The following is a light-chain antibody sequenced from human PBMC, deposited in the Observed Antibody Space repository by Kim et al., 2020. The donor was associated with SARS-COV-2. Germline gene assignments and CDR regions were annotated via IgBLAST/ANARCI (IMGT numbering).Light chain of an antibody. CDR2: KAS. CDR3: QQYDRFWT. CDR1: RSIGSW. V-gene: IGKV1-5*03. J-gene: IGKJ1*01. Sequence: DVQMTQSPSTLSVSVGDRVTITCRASRSIGSWLAWYQQKPGKAPKLLIYKASSLESGVPSRFSGSGSGTDFTLTISSLQPDDFATYHYQQYDRFWTFGQGTKVDIK.